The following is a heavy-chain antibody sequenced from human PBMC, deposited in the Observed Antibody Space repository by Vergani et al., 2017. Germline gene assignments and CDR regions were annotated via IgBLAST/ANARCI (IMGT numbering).Heavy chain of an antibody. CDR1: GGSIRSGSYY. CDR3: ARGDYDFWSGYPW. D-gene: IGHD3-3*01. CDR2: IYTSGST. J-gene: IGHJ4*02. Sequence: QVQLQESVPGLVKPSQTLSLTCTVSGGSIRSGSYYWSWIRQPAGKGLEWIGRIYTSGSTNYNPSLKSRVTISVDTSKNQFSLKLSSVTAADTAVYYCARGDYDFWSGYPWWGQGTLVTVSS. V-gene: IGHV4-61*02.